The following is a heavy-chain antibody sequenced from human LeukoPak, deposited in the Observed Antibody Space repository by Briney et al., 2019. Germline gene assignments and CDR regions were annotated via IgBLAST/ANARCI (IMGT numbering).Heavy chain of an antibody. V-gene: IGHV1-69*04. CDR2: IIPEFDEA. CDR3: ARDGPGAAAVPYNWFDP. D-gene: IGHD6-13*01. CDR1: GGILSKWS. Sequence: ASVKVSCKASGGILSKWSISWVRQAPGQGLEWVGTIIPEFDEAHYAQKFQGRVTMTRDTSTSTVYMELSSLRSEDTAVYYCARDGPGAAAVPYNWFDPWGQGTLVTVSS. J-gene: IGHJ5*02.